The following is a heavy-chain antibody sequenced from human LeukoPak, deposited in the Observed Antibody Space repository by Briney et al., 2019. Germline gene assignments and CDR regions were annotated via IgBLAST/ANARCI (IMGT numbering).Heavy chain of an antibody. CDR3: ARGTPGDDYVWGSPPEFDY. D-gene: IGHD3-16*01. Sequence: ASVTVSFKASGYTFTNYGISWVRQAPGQGGEWMGWISAYNGNTNYAQKLQGRVTMSTDTATSTAYMELRSLRSDDTAVYYCARGTPGDDYVWGSPPEFDYCGQGTLVTVSS. CDR1: GYTFTNYG. J-gene: IGHJ4*02. CDR2: ISAYNGNT. V-gene: IGHV1-18*01.